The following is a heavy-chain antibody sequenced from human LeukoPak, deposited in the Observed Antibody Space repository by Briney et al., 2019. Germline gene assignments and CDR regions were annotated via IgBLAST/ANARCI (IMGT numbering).Heavy chain of an antibody. J-gene: IGHJ4*02. V-gene: IGHV3-74*01. Sequence: GGSLGLSCAASGFTFSSYWMHWVRQAPGKGLVWVSRINSDGSSTSYADSVKGRFTISRDNAKNTLYLQMNSLRAEDTAVYYCARSPTYYDILTGYYPAYYFDYWGQGTLVTVSS. D-gene: IGHD3-9*01. CDR1: GFTFSSYW. CDR3: ARSPTYYDILTGYYPAYYFDY. CDR2: INSDGSST.